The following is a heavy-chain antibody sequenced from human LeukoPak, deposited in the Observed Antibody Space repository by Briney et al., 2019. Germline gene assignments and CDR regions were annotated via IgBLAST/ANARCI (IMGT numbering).Heavy chain of an antibody. CDR3: ARALYGDYVKDY. Sequence: GGSLRLSCAASGFTFGNYAMSWVRQAPGQGLEWVSDISGNAGSTYYADSVKGRFTISRDNSKNTLYLQMNSLRAEDTAVYYCARALYGDYVKDYWGQGTLVTVSS. V-gene: IGHV3-23*01. CDR1: GFTFGNYA. CDR2: ISGNAGST. D-gene: IGHD4-17*01. J-gene: IGHJ4*02.